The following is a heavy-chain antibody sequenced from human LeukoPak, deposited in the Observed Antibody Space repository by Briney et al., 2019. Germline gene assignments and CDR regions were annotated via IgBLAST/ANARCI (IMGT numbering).Heavy chain of an antibody. J-gene: IGHJ6*03. CDR3: ARHDRGGATVDSDYYYYMDV. V-gene: IGHV3-53*01. D-gene: IGHD4-23*01. CDR2: IYSGGRT. CDR1: GFSVSSNY. Sequence: GGSLRLSCVASGFSVSSNYLSWVRQAPGKGLDWVSVIYSGGRTYYADSAKGRLTISRDNSKNALYLKTDSLRTEDTAVYYCARHDRGGATVDSDYYYYMDVWGKGTAVTVSS.